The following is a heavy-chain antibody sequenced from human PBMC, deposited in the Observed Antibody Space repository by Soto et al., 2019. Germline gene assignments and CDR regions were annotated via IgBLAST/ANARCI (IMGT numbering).Heavy chain of an antibody. CDR3: ARQSDSGYDYRDNWFDP. Sequence: QLQLQESGPGLVKPSETLSLTCTVSGGSISSSSYYWGWIRQPPGKGLEWIGSIYYSGSTYYNPSLKSRVTLSVDTSKNQFSLKLSSVTAADTAVYYCARQSDSGYDYRDNWFDPWGQGTLVTVSS. CDR1: GGSISSSSYY. CDR2: IYYSGST. D-gene: IGHD5-12*01. V-gene: IGHV4-39*01. J-gene: IGHJ5*02.